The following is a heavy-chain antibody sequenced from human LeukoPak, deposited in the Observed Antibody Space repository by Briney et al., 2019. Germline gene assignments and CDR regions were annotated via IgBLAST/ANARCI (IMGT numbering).Heavy chain of an antibody. Sequence: GRSLILSCAASGFTFSSYGMHWVRQAPGKGLEWVAVISYDGSNKYYADSVKGRFTISRDNSKNTLYLQMNSLRAEDTAVYYCAKDIRYYYDSSGSGEDFDYWGQGTLATVSS. V-gene: IGHV3-30*18. J-gene: IGHJ4*02. CDR1: GFTFSSYG. CDR2: ISYDGSNK. CDR3: AKDIRYYYDSSGSGEDFDY. D-gene: IGHD3-22*01.